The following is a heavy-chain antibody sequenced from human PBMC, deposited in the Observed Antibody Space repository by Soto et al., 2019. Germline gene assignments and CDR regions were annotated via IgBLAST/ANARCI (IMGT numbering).Heavy chain of an antibody. D-gene: IGHD3-16*01. CDR1: GYTFTAYG. Sequence: QVQLVQSGAEVRKPGASVKVACKAYGYTFTAYGISWVRQARGLGLEWMGWISGYNGHTKYAQKLQGRVTMTTDTSTSTVYMDLRSLRSDDTAVYYCAREGEMPSYYYGLDVWGQGTTVTVSS. V-gene: IGHV1-18*01. CDR2: ISGYNGHT. CDR3: AREGEMPSYYYGLDV. J-gene: IGHJ6*02.